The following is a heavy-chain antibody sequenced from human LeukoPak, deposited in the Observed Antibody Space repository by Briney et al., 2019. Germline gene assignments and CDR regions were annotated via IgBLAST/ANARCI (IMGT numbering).Heavy chain of an antibody. J-gene: IGHJ5*02. Sequence: GRSLRLSCAASGFTFSSYGMHWVRQAPGKGLEWVAVISSDGSNKYYADSVKGRCTISRDNSKNTLYLQMNSLRAEDTAVYYWAKDRRVLLWFGGFWFDPWGQGTLVTVSS. V-gene: IGHV3-30*18. CDR1: GFTFSSYG. D-gene: IGHD3-10*01. CDR2: ISSDGSNK. CDR3: AKDRRVLLWFGGFWFDP.